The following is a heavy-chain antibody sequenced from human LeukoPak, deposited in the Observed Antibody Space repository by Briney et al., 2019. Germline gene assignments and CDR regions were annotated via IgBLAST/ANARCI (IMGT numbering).Heavy chain of an antibody. CDR3: ARAKLYYYGSGSPRWFDP. V-gene: IGHV4-34*01. CDR1: GGSFSGYY. Sequence: PSETLSLTCAVYGGSFSGYYWSWIRQPPGKGLEWIGEINHSGNTNYNPSLKSRVTISVDTSKNQFSLKLSSVTAADTAVYYCARAKLYYYGSGSPRWFDPWGQGTLVTVSS. CDR2: INHSGNT. D-gene: IGHD3-10*01. J-gene: IGHJ5*02.